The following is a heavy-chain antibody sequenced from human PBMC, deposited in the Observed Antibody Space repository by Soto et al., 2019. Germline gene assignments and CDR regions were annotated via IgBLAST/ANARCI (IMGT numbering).Heavy chain of an antibody. CDR1: GYTFTGYY. CDR2: INPNSGGT. Sequence: ASVKVSCKASGYTFTGYYMHWVRQAPGQGIEWKGWINPNSGGTNYAQKFQGWVTMTRDTSISTAYMELSRLRSDDTAVYYCAREARPDCSSTSCYDSGAFDIWGQGTMVTVSS. J-gene: IGHJ3*02. V-gene: IGHV1-2*04. D-gene: IGHD2-2*01. CDR3: AREARPDCSSTSCYDSGAFDI.